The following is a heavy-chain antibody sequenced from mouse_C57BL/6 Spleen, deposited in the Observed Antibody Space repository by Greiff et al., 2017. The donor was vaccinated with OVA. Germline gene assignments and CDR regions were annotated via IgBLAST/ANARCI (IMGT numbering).Heavy chain of an antibody. V-gene: IGHV7-3*01. CDR2: IRNKANGYTT. CDR3: GRSSLPYNVDY. Sequence: DVMLVESGGGLVQPGGSLSLSCAASGFTFTDYYMSWVRQPPGKALEWLGFIRNKANGYTTEYSASVKGRFTISRDNSQSILYLQMNALRAEDSATYYCGRSSLPYNVDYWGQGTTLTVSS. CDR1: GFTFTDYY. J-gene: IGHJ2*01. D-gene: IGHD5-5*01.